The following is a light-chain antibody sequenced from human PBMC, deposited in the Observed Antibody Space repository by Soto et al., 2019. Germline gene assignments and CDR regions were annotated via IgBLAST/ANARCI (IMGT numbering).Light chain of an antibody. V-gene: IGLV2-8*01. CDR2: EVS. CDR1: SSDVGGYNY. Sequence: QSALTQPPSASGSPGQSVTISCTGTSSDVGGYNYVSWYQQHPGKAPKLMIYEVSNRPSGVPDRFSGSKSGNTASLTVSGLQAEDEADYYCSSYAGSSNLVFGGGTKVTVL. CDR3: SSYAGSSNLV. J-gene: IGLJ2*01.